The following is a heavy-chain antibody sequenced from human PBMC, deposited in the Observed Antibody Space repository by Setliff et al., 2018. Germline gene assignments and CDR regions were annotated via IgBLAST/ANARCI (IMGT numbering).Heavy chain of an antibody. Sequence: SETLSLTCTVSGGSISSGTFYWTWLRQPAGKGLERIGHIYSSGNINYNPSLKGRVTISADTSTNHFSLKLTSVTAADTAVYYCARDNTIVGATDYWGQGALVTVSS. CDR1: GGSISSGTFY. V-gene: IGHV4-61*09. D-gene: IGHD1-26*01. J-gene: IGHJ4*02. CDR3: ARDNTIVGATDY. CDR2: IYSSGNI.